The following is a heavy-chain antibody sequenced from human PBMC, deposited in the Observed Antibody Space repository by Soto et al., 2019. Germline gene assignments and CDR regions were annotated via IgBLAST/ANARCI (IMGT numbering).Heavy chain of an antibody. J-gene: IGHJ5*02. V-gene: IGHV4-34*01. CDR1: GGSFSDHY. CDR3: ARQGRWGFLSAHTWFDP. D-gene: IGHD2-21*01. Sequence: QVQLQQWGAGLLKPSETLSLTCAVYGGSFSDHYWSWIRQPPEKGLEWIGNINYIGSTNDNPSLKSRVTSSVHMSKNHASQTLSAVPAAATAVYYCARQGRWGFLSAHTWFDPWGQGALVTVSS. CDR2: INYIGST.